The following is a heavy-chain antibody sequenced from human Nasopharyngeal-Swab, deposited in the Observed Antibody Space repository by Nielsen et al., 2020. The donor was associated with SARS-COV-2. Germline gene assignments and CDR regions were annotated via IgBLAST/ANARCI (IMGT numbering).Heavy chain of an antibody. J-gene: IGHJ4*02. CDR2: IYYSGST. V-gene: IGHV4-59*01. Sequence: WIPQPPGKGLEWIGYIYYSGSTNYNPSLKSRVTISVDTSKNQFSLKLSSVTAADTAVYYCARGLEGYSSSWYVDYWGQGTLVTVSS. CDR3: ARGLEGYSSSWYVDY. D-gene: IGHD6-13*01.